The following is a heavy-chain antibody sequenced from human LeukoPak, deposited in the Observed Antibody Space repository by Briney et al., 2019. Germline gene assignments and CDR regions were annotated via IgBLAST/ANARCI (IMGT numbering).Heavy chain of an antibody. CDR2: IYDSGTT. D-gene: IGHD2/OR15-2a*01. Sequence: PSETLSLTCTVSGGSFGNYYWSWIRQPPGKGLEWIGYIYDSGTTNYNPSLKSRVTISVDTAANQFSLKLRSVTAADTAVYYCARDFSAAFDIWGQGTMVTVSS. CDR1: GGSFGNYY. V-gene: IGHV4-59*01. J-gene: IGHJ3*02. CDR3: ARDFSAAFDI.